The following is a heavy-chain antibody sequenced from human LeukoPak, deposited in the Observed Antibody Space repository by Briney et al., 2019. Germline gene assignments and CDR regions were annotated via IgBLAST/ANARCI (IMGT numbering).Heavy chain of an antibody. D-gene: IGHD2-2*02. CDR3: ARGSVIVVVPAAIRRGGWFDP. Sequence: ASVKVSCKASGYTFTSYGISWVRQAPGQGLEWMGWISAYNGNTNYAQKLQGRVTMTTDTSTSTAYMEPRSLRSDDTAVYYCARGSVIVVVPAAIRRGGWFDPWGQGTLVTVSS. CDR2: ISAYNGNT. V-gene: IGHV1-18*01. CDR1: GYTFTSYG. J-gene: IGHJ5*02.